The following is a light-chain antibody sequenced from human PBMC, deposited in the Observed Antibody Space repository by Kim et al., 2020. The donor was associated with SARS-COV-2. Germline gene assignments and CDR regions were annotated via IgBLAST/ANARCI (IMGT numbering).Light chain of an antibody. V-gene: IGKV3D-7*01. CDR1: QSVSSSY. J-gene: IGKJ1*01. CDR2: GAS. Sequence: PGERVTLSCRASQSVSSSYLTWYQQNTGQAPRLLIYGASTRATGIPARFSGSGSGTDFTLTISSLQPEDFAVYYCQQDYNLPRTFGQGTKVDIK. CDR3: QQDYNLPRT.